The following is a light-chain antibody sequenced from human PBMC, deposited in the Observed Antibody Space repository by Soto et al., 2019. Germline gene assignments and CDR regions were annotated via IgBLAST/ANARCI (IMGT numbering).Light chain of an antibody. CDR3: CSYTVNYVV. J-gene: IGLJ3*02. V-gene: IGLV2-11*01. Sequence: QSALTQPRSVSGSPGQSVTISCTATSGDVDDFKYVSWYQQHPGKGPKLVVYDATNRPSGVPHRFSGSKSANTASLTISGLQAADEADYYCCSYTVNYVVFGGGTKLTVL. CDR1: SGDVDDFKY. CDR2: DAT.